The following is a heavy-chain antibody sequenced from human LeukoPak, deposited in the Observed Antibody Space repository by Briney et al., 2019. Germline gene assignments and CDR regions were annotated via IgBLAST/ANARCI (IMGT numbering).Heavy chain of an antibody. CDR2: ISYDGSNK. D-gene: IGHD5/OR15-5a*01. Sequence: GGSLRLSCAASGFTFSSYGMHWVRQAPGKGLEWVAVISYDGSNKYYADSVKGRFTISRDNSKNTLYLQMSSLRAEDTAVYYCAKGSSLGDYWGQGTLVTVSS. V-gene: IGHV3-30*18. CDR3: AKGSSLGDY. J-gene: IGHJ4*02. CDR1: GFTFSSYG.